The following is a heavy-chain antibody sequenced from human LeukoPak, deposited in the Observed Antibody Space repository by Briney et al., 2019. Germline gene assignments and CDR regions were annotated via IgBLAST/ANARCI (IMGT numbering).Heavy chain of an antibody. CDR1: GYTFTSYG. J-gene: IGHJ5*02. D-gene: IGHD2-2*01. CDR2: ISAYNGNT. V-gene: IGHV1-18*03. Sequence: GASVKVSCKASGYTFTSYGISWVRQAPGQGLEWMGWISAYNGNTNYAKKLQGRVTMTTDQSKSPTYMEMTRLRDYDMAVYYCARDGCSSTSCYEGGFDPWGQGTLVTVSS. CDR3: ARDGCSSTSCYEGGFDP.